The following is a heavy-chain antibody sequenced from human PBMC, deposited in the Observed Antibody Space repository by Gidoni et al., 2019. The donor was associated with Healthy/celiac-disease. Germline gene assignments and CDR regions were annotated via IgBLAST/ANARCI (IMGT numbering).Heavy chain of an antibody. CDR3: AKEARSSSTRYYYYGMDV. CDR2: ISWDGGST. J-gene: IGHJ6*02. V-gene: IGHV3-43*01. CDR1: GFTFDVYT. D-gene: IGHD6-13*01. Sequence: EVQLVESGGVVVQPGGSLRPSCAASGFTFDVYTMHWVRQAPGKGLEWVSLISWDGGSTYYADSVKGRFTISRDNSKNSLYLQMNSLRTEDTALYYCAKEARSSSTRYYYYGMDVWGQGTTVTVSS.